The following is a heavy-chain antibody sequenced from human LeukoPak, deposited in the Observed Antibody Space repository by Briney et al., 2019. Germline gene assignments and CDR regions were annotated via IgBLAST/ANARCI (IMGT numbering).Heavy chain of an antibody. V-gene: IGHV1-18*01. J-gene: IGHJ4*02. D-gene: IGHD2/OR15-2a*01. CDR1: GYTFTSYG. CDR2: LSTYNGNT. Sequence: ASVKVSSKASGYTFTSYGLSWVRQAPGQGLEWMGWLSTYNGNTDYAQKFQGRVTMTTDTSTSTAYMELRSLRSDDTAVYYCARDRTSLSDPIVHDYWGQGTLVTVSS. CDR3: ARDRTSLSDPIVHDY.